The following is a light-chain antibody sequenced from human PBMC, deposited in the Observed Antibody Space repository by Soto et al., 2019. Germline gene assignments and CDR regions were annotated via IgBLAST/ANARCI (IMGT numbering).Light chain of an antibody. J-gene: IGLJ3*02. Sequence: QSALTQPASVSGSPGQSITISCTGTSSDVGSYNLVSWYQQHPGKAPKLMIYEGSKRPSGVSNRFTGSKSGNTASLTISGLQAEDEADYYCCSSAGGSTVVFGGGTQLTVL. CDR1: SSDVGSYNL. CDR2: EGS. CDR3: CSSAGGSTVV. V-gene: IGLV2-23*01.